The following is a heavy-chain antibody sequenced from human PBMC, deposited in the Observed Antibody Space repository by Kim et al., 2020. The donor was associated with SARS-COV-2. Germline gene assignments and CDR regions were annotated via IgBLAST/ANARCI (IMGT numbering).Heavy chain of an antibody. CDR2: IDPKTGRT. D-gene: IGHD3-10*01. CDR1: GYTFTDYF. V-gene: IGHV1-2*02. CDR3: ARGPAHGGFDY. J-gene: IGHJ4*02. Sequence: ASVKVSCKPSGYTFTDYFIHWVRQAPGQGLEWVGDIDPKTGRTHYLQKFQGRVTMTRDTSISTTYMELSSLTFDDTAVYYCARGPAHGGFDYWGQGTLVTVSS.